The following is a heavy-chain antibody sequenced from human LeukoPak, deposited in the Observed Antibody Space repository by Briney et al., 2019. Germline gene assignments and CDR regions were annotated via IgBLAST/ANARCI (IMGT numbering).Heavy chain of an antibody. CDR2: IYYSGST. D-gene: IGHD2-21*01. V-gene: IGHV4-59*01. CDR1: GGSISSYY. Sequence: PSETLSLTCTVSGGSISSYYWSWIRQPPGKGLEWIGYIYYSGSTNYNPTLKSRVTISVDTSKNQFSLKLSSVTAADTAVYYCARGLIPTSYDYWGQGTLVTVSS. CDR3: ARGLIPTSYDY. J-gene: IGHJ4*02.